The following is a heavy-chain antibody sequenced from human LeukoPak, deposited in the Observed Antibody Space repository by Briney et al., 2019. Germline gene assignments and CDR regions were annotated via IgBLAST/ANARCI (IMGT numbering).Heavy chain of an antibody. CDR3: ARAPLSYFDY. V-gene: IGHV4-59*01. CDR2: IYYSGST. J-gene: IGHJ4*02. CDR1: GGSISSYH. Sequence: PSETLSLTCTVSGGSISSYHRSWIRQPPGKGLEWIGYIYYSGSTNYNPSLKSRVTISVDTSKNQFSLKLSSVTAADTAVYYCARAPLSYFDYWGQGTLVTVSS.